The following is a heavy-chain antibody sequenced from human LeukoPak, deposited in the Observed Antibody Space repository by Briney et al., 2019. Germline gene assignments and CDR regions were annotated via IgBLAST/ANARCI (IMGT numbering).Heavy chain of an antibody. J-gene: IGHJ4*02. Sequence: ASVKVSCKASGYTFTSYGISWVRQAPGQGLEWMGWISAYNGNTNYAQKLQGRVTMTTDTSTSTAYMELSSLRSEDTAVYYCARAGAVYYDILTGYYGTDYWGQGTLVTVSS. V-gene: IGHV1-18*01. CDR2: ISAYNGNT. D-gene: IGHD3-9*01. CDR1: GYTFTSYG. CDR3: ARAGAVYYDILTGYYGTDY.